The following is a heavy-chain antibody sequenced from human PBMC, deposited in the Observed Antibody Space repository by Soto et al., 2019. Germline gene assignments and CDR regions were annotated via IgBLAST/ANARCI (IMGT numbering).Heavy chain of an antibody. J-gene: IGHJ6*02. CDR1: GFPFDDYT. CDR2: ISWDGGST. CDR3: ARDGYDYYYYYGLDV. V-gene: IGHV3-43*01. D-gene: IGHD5-12*01. Sequence: EAQLVESGGAVVQPGGSLRLSCAASGFPFDDYTMHWVRQAPGKGLEWVSLISWDGGSTDYADSVKGRFTISRDNSKKSLFLEMNSLRTEDTALYYCARDGYDYYYYYGLDVWGQGTTVTVSS.